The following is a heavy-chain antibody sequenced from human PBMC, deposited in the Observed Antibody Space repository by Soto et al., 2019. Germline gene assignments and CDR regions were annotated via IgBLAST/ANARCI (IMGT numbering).Heavy chain of an antibody. Sequence: QLQLQESGPGLVKPSETLSLTCTVSGGSISSSSYYWGWIRQPPGKGLERIGSTYYRGSTYYTPSLKSRVTISVDTAKNHFSLKLSAVTAADTAVDYGARQKGSSWSYYYYGMDVWGQGTTVTVSS. V-gene: IGHV4-39*01. D-gene: IGHD6-13*01. CDR2: TYYRGST. CDR1: GGSISSSSYY. CDR3: ARQKGSSWSYYYYGMDV. J-gene: IGHJ6*02.